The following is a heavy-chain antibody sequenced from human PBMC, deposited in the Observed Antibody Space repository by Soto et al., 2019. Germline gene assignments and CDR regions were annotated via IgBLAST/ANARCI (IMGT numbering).Heavy chain of an antibody. V-gene: IGHV3-23*01. CDR3: SNVCAAGGYGSDGTCYAYYYYIDV. Sequence: EVQLLESGGGLVQPGGSLRLFCAASGFAFSTYAMTWVRQAPGKGLECISGISGSGGSIYYADSVKGRFTISRDASKNKLHFQINSQKAEDTAVYYCSNVCAAGGYGSDGTCYAYYYYIDVWGKGTTVTVSS. D-gene: IGHD2-15*01. CDR2: ISGSGGSI. J-gene: IGHJ6*03. CDR1: GFAFSTYA.